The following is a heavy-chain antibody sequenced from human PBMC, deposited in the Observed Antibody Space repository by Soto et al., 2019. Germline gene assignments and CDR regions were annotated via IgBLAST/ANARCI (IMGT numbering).Heavy chain of an antibody. V-gene: IGHV3-23*01. Sequence: PGGSLRLSCASSGFTYSISAMSWVRQAPGQGLEWVSAISGSGSSTYYADSVKGRFTISRDNSKNTLYLQMNSLRTEDTALYYCAKDSGIKGGCSSNCEYWGQGTLVNVSS. J-gene: IGHJ4*02. CDR3: AKDSGIKGGCSSNCEY. CDR1: GFTYSISA. D-gene: IGHD2-15*01. CDR2: ISGSGSST.